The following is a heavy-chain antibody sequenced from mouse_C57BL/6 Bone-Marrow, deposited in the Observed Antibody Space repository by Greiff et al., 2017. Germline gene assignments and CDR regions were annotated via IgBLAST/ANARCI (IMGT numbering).Heavy chain of an antibody. CDR1: GYTFTDYY. D-gene: IGHD1-1*01. CDR2: INPNNGGT. Sequence: VQLQQSGPELVKPGASVKISCKASGYTFTDYYMNWVKQSHGKSLEWIGDINPNNGGTSHNQKLKGKATLTVDKSSSTAYMELRSLTSEDSAVYYCARDYYGSSWYFDYWGQGTILTVSS. V-gene: IGHV1-26*01. J-gene: IGHJ2*01. CDR3: ARDYYGSSWYFDY.